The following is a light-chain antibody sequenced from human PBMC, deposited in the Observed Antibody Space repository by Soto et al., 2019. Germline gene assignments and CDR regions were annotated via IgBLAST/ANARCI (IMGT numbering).Light chain of an antibody. CDR1: ESLSTNY. Sequence: IVLTQSPGTLSLSPGERATLSCRANESLSTNYLAWYQQKPGQAPRLLISGASRRATGIPDRVSGSGSGTDFTLTISRLEPEDFAVYYCQQYGRSPLTFGGGTKVEIK. J-gene: IGKJ4*01. V-gene: IGKV3-20*01. CDR3: QQYGRSPLT. CDR2: GAS.